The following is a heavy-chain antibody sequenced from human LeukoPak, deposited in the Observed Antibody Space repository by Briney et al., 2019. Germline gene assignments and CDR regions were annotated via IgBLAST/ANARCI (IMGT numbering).Heavy chain of an antibody. CDR1: GFTFDDYA. Sequence: PGGSLRLSCAASGFTFDDYAMHWVRQAPGKGLEWVSLISGDGGSTYYADSVKGRFTISRDNSKNSLYLQMNSLRAEDTAVYYCAREPRDYYYYMDVWGKGTTVTVSS. CDR2: ISGDGGST. CDR3: AREPRDYYYYMDV. J-gene: IGHJ6*03. V-gene: IGHV3-43*02.